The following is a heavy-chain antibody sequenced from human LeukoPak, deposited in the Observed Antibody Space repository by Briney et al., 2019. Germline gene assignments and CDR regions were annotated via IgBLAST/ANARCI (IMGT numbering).Heavy chain of an antibody. Sequence: ASVKFSCKASGYIFTSYYMHWVRQAPGQGLEWMGIINPSGGSTSYAQKFQGRVTMTRDTSTSTVYMELSSLRSEDTAVYYRAREKAILDQHYYMDVWGKGTTVTVSS. CDR3: AREKAILDQHYYMDV. CDR1: GYIFTSYY. J-gene: IGHJ6*03. CDR2: INPSGGST. D-gene: IGHD2-21*01. V-gene: IGHV1-46*01.